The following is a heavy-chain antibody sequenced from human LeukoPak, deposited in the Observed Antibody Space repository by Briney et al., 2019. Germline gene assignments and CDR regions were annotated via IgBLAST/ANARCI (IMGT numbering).Heavy chain of an antibody. CDR1: GYSFTSYW. CDR3: ARGRYCGGDCSSYYYYGMDV. Sequence: GESLKISCQGSGYSFTSYWIGWVRQMPGKGLEWMGIIYPGDSDTRYSPSFQGQVTISADKSISTAYLQWSSLKASDTAMYYCARGRYCGGDCSSYYYYGMDVWGQGTTVTVSS. J-gene: IGHJ6*02. V-gene: IGHV5-51*01. CDR2: IYPGDSDT. D-gene: IGHD2-21*02.